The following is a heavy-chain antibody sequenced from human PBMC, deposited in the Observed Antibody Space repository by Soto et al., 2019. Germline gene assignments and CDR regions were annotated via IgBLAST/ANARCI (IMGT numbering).Heavy chain of an antibody. J-gene: IGHJ5*02. V-gene: IGHV1-8*01. CDR3: ATGRIIVAGGFDP. CDR1: GYTFTSYD. CDR2: MNPSTGNT. D-gene: IGHD5-12*01. Sequence: QVQLVQSGAEVKKPGASVKVSCKASGYTFTSYDIIWVRQATGQGLEWMGWMNPSTGNTDSAEKFQGRLTMTRNTSISTVYMERSSLSCEYTAVYYCATGRIIVAGGFDPWGQGTLVTVSS.